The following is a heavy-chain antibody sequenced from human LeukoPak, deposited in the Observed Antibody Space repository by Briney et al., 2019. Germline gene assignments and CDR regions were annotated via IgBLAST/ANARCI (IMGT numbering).Heavy chain of an antibody. CDR2: ISWDGGST. CDR1: GFTFDDYA. CDR3: TRFSGRTLWFGELSQYYFDY. Sequence: GGSLRLSCAASGFTFDDYAMHWVRQAPGKGLEWVSPISWDGGSTGYANSVKGRFTISRDNAKNSLYLQMNSLRAEDTALYYCTRFSGRTLWFGELSQYYFDYWGQGTLVTVST. V-gene: IGHV3-20*04. D-gene: IGHD3-10*01. J-gene: IGHJ4*02.